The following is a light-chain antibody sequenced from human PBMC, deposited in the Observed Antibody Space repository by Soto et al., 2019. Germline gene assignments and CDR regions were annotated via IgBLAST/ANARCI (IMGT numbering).Light chain of an antibody. V-gene: IGKV1-5*03. J-gene: IGKJ1*01. CDR1: QSVDTC. CDR2: KAS. Sequence: DIQMTQSPSTLSASVGDRVTITCRASQSVDTCLAWYQQKPGKAPHLLIYKASSLETGVPSRFSGSGSVTKFTLTISSLQPYDFATYYCQQFYRYPWTFGQGTKVEIK. CDR3: QQFYRYPWT.